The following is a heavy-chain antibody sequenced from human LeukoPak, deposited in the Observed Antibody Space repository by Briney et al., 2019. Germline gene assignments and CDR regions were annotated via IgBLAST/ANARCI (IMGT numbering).Heavy chain of an antibody. CDR1: GFTFSSYA. Sequence: GRSLRLSCAASGFTFSSYAMHWVRQAPGKGLEWVAVISYDGSNKYYADSVKGRFTISRDNSKNTLYLQMNSLRAEDTAVYYCASPNDYGSNFDYWGQGTLVTVSS. CDR2: ISYDGSNK. CDR3: ASPNDYGSNFDY. J-gene: IGHJ4*02. V-gene: IGHV3-30-3*01. D-gene: IGHD4-23*01.